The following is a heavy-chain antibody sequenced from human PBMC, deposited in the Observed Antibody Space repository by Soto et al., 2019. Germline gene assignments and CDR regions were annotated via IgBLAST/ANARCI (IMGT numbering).Heavy chain of an antibody. D-gene: IGHD3-3*01. J-gene: IGHJ5*02. CDR3: ARSTIFSNWFDP. V-gene: IGHV4-59*01. CDR1: GGSISSYY. CDR2: IYYSGST. Sequence: TWETLSLTCTVSGGSISSYYWSWIRQPPGKGLEWIGYIYYSGSTNYKPSLKSRVTISVDMSKNQFSLKLSSVTAADTAVYYCARSTIFSNWFDPWGQGTLVTVSS.